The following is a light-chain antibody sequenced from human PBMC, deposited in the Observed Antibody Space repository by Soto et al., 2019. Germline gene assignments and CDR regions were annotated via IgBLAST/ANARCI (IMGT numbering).Light chain of an antibody. CDR3: QQSYATPLT. CDR2: AAS. V-gene: IGKV1-39*01. J-gene: IGKJ4*01. Sequence: DIQMTQSPYSLSASVGDTVTITCRASQSISTYLNWYQKKAGEAPELLIYAASSLQSGVPLRFTGSGSGTDFTLTILSLQPEDFATYYCQQSYATPLTLGGGTKVEIK. CDR1: QSISTY.